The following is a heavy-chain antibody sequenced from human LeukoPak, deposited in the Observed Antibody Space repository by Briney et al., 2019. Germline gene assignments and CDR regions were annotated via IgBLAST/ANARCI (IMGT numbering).Heavy chain of an antibody. J-gene: IGHJ6*03. D-gene: IGHD6-13*01. CDR1: GFTFSSYC. V-gene: IGHV3-7*01. Sequence: RTGGSLRLSCAASGFTFSSYCMNWVRQAPGKGLEWVANLKQDGSEKYYVDSVKGRFTISRDNAKNSLYLQMNSLRAEDTAVYYCARVPSAGSSWHTSYMDVWGKGTTVTVSS. CDR3: ARVPSAGSSWHTSYMDV. CDR2: LKQDGSEK.